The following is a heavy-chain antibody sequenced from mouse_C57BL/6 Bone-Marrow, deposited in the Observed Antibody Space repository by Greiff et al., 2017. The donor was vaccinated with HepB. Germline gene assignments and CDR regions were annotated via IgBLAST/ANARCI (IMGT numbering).Heavy chain of an antibody. V-gene: IGHV14-4*01. D-gene: IGHD1-1*01. Sequence: EVQLQQSGAELVRPGASVKLSCTASGFNIKDDYMHWVKQRPEQGLEWIGWIDPENGDTEYASKFQGKATITADTSSNTAYLQLSSLTSEDTAVYYCTTPITTVVATRYFDYWGQGTTLTVSS. CDR1: GFNIKDDY. CDR3: TTPITTVVATRYFDY. CDR2: IDPENGDT. J-gene: IGHJ2*01.